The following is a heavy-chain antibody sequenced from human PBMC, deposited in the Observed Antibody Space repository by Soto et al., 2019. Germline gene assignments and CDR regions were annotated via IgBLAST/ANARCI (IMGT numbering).Heavy chain of an antibody. J-gene: IGHJ6*02. D-gene: IGHD3-10*01. CDR1: ALTASKNY. V-gene: IGHV3-66*01. CDR3: ARGGSGSDWDYYGMDV. Sequence: EVQLVESGGGLVQPGGSLRLSCAGSALTASKNYMSWVRQPPGKGLEWVSVIYSGGTTYYADSVKDRFSISRDNSKSTXYLQMDNLRAGDTAVYYCARGGSGSDWDYYGMDVWGQGTTVTVSS. CDR2: IYSGGTT.